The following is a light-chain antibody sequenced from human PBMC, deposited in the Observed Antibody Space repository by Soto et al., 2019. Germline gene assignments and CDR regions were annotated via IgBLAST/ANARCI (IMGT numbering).Light chain of an antibody. CDR1: RSDIGGHND. V-gene: IGLV2-14*01. CDR3: CSYTSNITPYV. CDR2: GVS. Sequence: QSALTQPASVSGSPGQSITISCTGTRSDIGGHNDVSWYQQHPGKAPKLLIYGVSNRPSGVSNRFSASKSGNTASLTISGLQAEDETDYYCCSYTSNITPYVFGTGTKLTVL. J-gene: IGLJ1*01.